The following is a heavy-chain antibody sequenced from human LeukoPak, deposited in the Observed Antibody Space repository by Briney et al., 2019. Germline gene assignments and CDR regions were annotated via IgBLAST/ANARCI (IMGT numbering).Heavy chain of an antibody. Sequence: GGPLRLSCVVSGFTLSTYSINWVRQARGKGLEWVTSISSKSRYIYYADSVKGRFTISRDNAKNSLSLQMNSLSAEDTAVYYCARCSGSSTYHSDDYWGQGTLVTVSS. CDR2: ISSKSRYI. CDR3: ARCSGSSTYHSDDY. D-gene: IGHD2-15*01. V-gene: IGHV3-21*01. CDR1: GFTLSTYS. J-gene: IGHJ4*02.